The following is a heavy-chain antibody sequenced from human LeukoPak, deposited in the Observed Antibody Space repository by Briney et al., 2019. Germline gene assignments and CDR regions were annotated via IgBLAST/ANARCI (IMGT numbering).Heavy chain of an antibody. V-gene: IGHV3-23*01. CDR1: GFIFGTFA. D-gene: IGHD3-3*02. CDR3: AKVFRLNSFGVLITGDYFDY. CDR2: ISGTGGSR. Sequence: GGSLRLSCAASGFIFGTFAMSWVRQAPGKGLEWVSAISGTGGSRYYADSVKGRFTISRDDSKNTLFLQMNSLRVEDTAVYHCAKVFRLNSFGVLITGDYFDYWGQGTLVTVSS. J-gene: IGHJ4*02.